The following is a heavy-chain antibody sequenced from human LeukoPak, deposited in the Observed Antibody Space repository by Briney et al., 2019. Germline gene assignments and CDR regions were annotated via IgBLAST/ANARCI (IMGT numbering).Heavy chain of an antibody. D-gene: IGHD3-3*01. V-gene: IGHV3-23*01. J-gene: IGHJ4*02. CDR1: GFTFSSYA. Sequence: GSLRLSCAASGFTFSSYAMSWVRQAPGRGLEWVSAISGSGGSTYYADSVKGRFTISRDNSKNTLYLQMNSLRAEDTAVYYCAKGYSDFWTGHYYFDYWGQGTLVTVSS. CDR3: AKGYSDFWTGHYYFDY. CDR2: ISGSGGST.